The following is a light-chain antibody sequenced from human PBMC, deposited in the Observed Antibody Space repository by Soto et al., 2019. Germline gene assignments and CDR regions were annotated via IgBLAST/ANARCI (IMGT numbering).Light chain of an antibody. CDR1: QSLRSN. CDR2: GAF. V-gene: IGKV3D-15*01. CDR3: QKYNNWPAIT. Sequence: EVVMTQSPATLSVSPGERVTLSCRASQSLRSNLPWYQQKPGQAPRLLIYGAFTRATGIPARFSGSGSWTEVTLTISSLQSDDVAGYFCQKYNNWPAITFGQGTRLEIK. J-gene: IGKJ5*01.